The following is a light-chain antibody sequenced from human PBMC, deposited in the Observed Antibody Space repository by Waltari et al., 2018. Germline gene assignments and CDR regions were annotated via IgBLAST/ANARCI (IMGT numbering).Light chain of an antibody. CDR1: QSVTSIS. J-gene: IGKJ4*01. V-gene: IGKV3-20*01. Sequence: ESVLTQSPVTPSLSPGERATLSCRASQSVTSISLTWYQKKVGQAPRLLIYGTSSRATGIPDRFSGSGSGTEFTLTISRLEPEDFAVYYCQQYDGAVVTFGGGTKVEI. CDR2: GTS. CDR3: QQYDGAVVT.